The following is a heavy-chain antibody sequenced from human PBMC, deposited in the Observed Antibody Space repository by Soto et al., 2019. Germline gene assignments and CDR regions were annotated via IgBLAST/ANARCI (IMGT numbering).Heavy chain of an antibody. D-gene: IGHD3-10*01. CDR3: ASGLGSIWPYYYDY. CDR2: IYTGGQT. J-gene: IGHJ4*02. CDR1: GFTVSSKY. V-gene: IGHV3-66*01. Sequence: GGSLRLSCAASGFTVSSKYLIWVRQATGKGLEWVSVIYTGGQTYYADSVKGRFTISRDNSNNTVYLQMNSLRAEDTAVYYCASGLGSIWPYYYDYWGQGTLVTVSS.